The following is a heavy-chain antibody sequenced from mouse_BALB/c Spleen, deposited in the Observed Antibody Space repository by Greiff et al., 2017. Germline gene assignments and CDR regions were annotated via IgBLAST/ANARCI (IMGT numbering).Heavy chain of an antibody. J-gene: IGHJ2*01. CDR1: GYTFTDYA. CDR3: ARWDALDY. CDR2: ISTYYGDA. Sequence: QVQLQQSGAELVRPGVSVKISCKGSGYTFTDYAMHWVKQSHAKSLEWIGVISTYYGDASYNQKFKGKATMTVDKSSSTAYMELARPTSEDSAIYYCARWDALDYWGQGTTLTVSS. D-gene: IGHD4-1*01. V-gene: IGHV1S137*01.